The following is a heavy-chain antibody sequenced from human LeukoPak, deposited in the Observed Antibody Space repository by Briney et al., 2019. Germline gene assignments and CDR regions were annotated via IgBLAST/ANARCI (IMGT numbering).Heavy chain of an antibody. V-gene: IGHV3-7*01. J-gene: IGHJ5*02. CDR2: IKRDGSQK. CDR3: ARLGLEVGGPNWFDP. D-gene: IGHD1-1*01. Sequence: GGSLRLSCAAPGFSFSSNWMGWVRQAPGMGLEWVAHIKRDGSQKYYLDSVKGRFTISRDNAKNSLYLQMNSLRVEDTAVYYCARLGLEVGGPNWFDPWGQGTLVTVSS. CDR1: GFSFSSNW.